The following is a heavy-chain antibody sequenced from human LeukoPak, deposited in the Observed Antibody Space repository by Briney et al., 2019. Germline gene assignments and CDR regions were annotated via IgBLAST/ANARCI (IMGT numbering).Heavy chain of an antibody. CDR2: INPNTGGT. J-gene: IGHJ4*02. CDR3: ARVSSDSSGYYRAFDY. CDR1: GYTFTGYY. D-gene: IGHD3-22*01. Sequence: EASVKVSCKASGYTFTGYYVHWVRQAPGQGLEWMGWINPNTGGTNYAQKFQGRVTMTGDTSISTAYMELSRLRSDDTAVYYCARVSSDSSGYYRAFDYWGQGTLVTVSS. V-gene: IGHV1-2*02.